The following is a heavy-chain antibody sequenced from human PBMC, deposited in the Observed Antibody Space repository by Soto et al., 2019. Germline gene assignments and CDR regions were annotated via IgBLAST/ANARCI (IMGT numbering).Heavy chain of an antibody. CDR1: GYTFSSYY. V-gene: IGHV1-46*03. CDR2: INPSDGST. CDR3: ARKYNSVKAGLVAFDY. Sequence: ASVKVSCKASGYTFSSYYLHWVRQAPGQGLEWMGIINPSDGSTTYAQKFQGRVTMTRDTSTSTVYMELSSRRSEDTAMYYCARKYNSVKAGLVAFDYWGQGTLVTVSX. J-gene: IGHJ4*02. D-gene: IGHD6-19*01.